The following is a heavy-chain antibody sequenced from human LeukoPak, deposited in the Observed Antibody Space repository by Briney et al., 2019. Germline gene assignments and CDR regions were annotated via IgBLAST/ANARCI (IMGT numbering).Heavy chain of an antibody. D-gene: IGHD6-19*01. V-gene: IGHV3-48*04. CDR1: GFTFIDYP. Sequence: GGSLRLVCGASGFTFIDYPMNWVRQAPGKGLEWVAYISRGSKNIYYADSVKGRFTISRDNAQSSLYLQMDTLRAEDTAVYYCARDRDSTGWYMGDFWGQGVLVTVSS. CDR2: ISRGSKNI. CDR3: ARDRDSTGWYMGDF. J-gene: IGHJ4*02.